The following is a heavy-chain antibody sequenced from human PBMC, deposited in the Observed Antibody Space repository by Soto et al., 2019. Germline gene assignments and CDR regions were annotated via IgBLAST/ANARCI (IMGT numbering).Heavy chain of an antibody. D-gene: IGHD5-12*01. CDR2: INPNSGGT. Sequence: VKVSCXASGYTFTGYYMHWVRQAPGQGLEWMGWINPNSGGTNYAQKFQGRVTMTRDTSISTAYMELSRLRSDDTAVYYCAREGVDIVATQSYYYYYGMDVWGQGTTVTVSS. V-gene: IGHV1-2*02. CDR1: GYTFTGYY. J-gene: IGHJ6*02. CDR3: AREGVDIVATQSYYYYYGMDV.